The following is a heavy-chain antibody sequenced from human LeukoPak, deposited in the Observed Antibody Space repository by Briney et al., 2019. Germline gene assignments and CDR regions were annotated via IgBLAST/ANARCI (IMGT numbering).Heavy chain of an antibody. D-gene: IGHD3-22*01. V-gene: IGHV1-18*01. CDR1: GYTFTSYG. CDR2: ISAYNGNT. J-gene: IGHJ4*02. Sequence: GASVKVSCKASGYTFTSYGISWVRQAPGQGLEWMGWISAYNGNTNYAQKLQGRVTMTTDTSTSTAYMELRSLRSDDTAVYYCAREFTYYDSSGCPYFDYWGQGTLVTVSS. CDR3: AREFTYYDSSGCPYFDY.